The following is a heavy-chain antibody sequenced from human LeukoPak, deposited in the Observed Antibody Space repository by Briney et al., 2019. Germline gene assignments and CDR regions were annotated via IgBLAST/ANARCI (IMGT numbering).Heavy chain of an antibody. CDR3: ARDWGYYYYYGMDV. Sequence: GSPRLSCAASGFTFSSHSMNWGRQAPGEGLEWGSSISSSSSYIYYADSVKGRFTISRDNAKNSLYLQMNSLRAEDTAVYYCARDWGYYYYYGMDVWGQGTTVTVSS. CDR2: ISSSSSYI. CDR1: GFTFSSHS. J-gene: IGHJ6*02. D-gene: IGHD3-16*01. V-gene: IGHV3-21*01.